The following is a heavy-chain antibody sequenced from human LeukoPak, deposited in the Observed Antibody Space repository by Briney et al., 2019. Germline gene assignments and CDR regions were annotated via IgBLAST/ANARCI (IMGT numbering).Heavy chain of an antibody. J-gene: IGHJ4*02. CDR2: IRSKAYGGTT. CDR3: NTGYIYFDY. CDR1: GFTFGNYA. V-gene: IGHV3-49*04. Sequence: PGGSLRLSCTASGFTFGNYAMSWVRQAPGKGLEWVGFIRSKAYGGTTEYAASVKGRFTISRDDSKSIAYLQMNSLKTEDTAVYYCNTGYIYFDYWGQGTLVTVSS. D-gene: IGHD5-18*01.